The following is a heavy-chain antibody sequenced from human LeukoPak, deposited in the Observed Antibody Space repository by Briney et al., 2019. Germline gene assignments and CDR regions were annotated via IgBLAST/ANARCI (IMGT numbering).Heavy chain of an antibody. CDR1: GGSISSYY. CDR2: IHSSGST. CDR3: ARRRDLYSGSYYPFDY. D-gene: IGHD1-26*01. V-gene: IGHV4-4*07. Sequence: SETLSLTCTFSGGSISSYYWSWIRQPAGKGLEWIGRIHSSGSTNYNPSLKSRVTMSVDTSKNQFSLRLSSVTAADTAVYYCARRRDLYSGSYYPFDYWGQGTLVTVSS. J-gene: IGHJ4*02.